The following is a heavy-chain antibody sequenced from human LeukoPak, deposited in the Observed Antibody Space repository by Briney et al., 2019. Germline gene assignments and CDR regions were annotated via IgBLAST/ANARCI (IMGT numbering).Heavy chain of an antibody. D-gene: IGHD6-13*01. Sequence: ASVKVSCKASGGTFSSYAISWVRQAPGQGLEWMGGIIPILGTANYAQKFQGRVTITADESTSTAYMELSSLRSEDTAVYYCARSYSSSWLFDYWGQGTLVTVSS. V-gene: IGHV1-69*13. CDR3: ARSYSSSWLFDY. CDR1: GGTFSSYA. J-gene: IGHJ4*02. CDR2: IIPILGTA.